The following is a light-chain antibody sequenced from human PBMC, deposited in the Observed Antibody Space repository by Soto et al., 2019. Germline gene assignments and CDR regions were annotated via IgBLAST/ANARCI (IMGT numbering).Light chain of an antibody. V-gene: IGKV3-11*01. CDR2: DAS. CDR3: QQRSNWAT. J-gene: IGKJ3*01. CDR1: QNIRYN. Sequence: EIVLTQSPATLSVSPGGRATLSCRASQNIRYNLAWYQQKPGQAPRLLVYDASNRATGIPARFSGSGSVTDFTLTISSLEPEDFAVYYCQQRSNWATFGPGTKVDIK.